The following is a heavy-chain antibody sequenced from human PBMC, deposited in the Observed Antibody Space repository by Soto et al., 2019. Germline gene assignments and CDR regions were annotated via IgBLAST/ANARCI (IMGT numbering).Heavy chain of an antibody. CDR2: IIPVFGTP. V-gene: IGHV1-69*12. J-gene: IGHJ6*02. D-gene: IGHD3-22*01. CDR1: GGSLSNYG. Sequence: QVQLVQSGAEVKKPGSSVKVSCKASGGSLSNYGISWVRQAPGQGLEWMGAIIPVFGTPNDAQTFQDRVTITADESTTTVYMEVRSLTSEDTAVYYCARGDATKIVVTTYYGMDVWGQGTTVTVSS. CDR3: ARGDATKIVVTTYYGMDV.